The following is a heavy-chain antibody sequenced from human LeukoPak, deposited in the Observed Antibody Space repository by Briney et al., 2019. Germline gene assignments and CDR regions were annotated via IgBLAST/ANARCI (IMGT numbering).Heavy chain of an antibody. Sequence: GGSLRLSCTGSGFTFSLYAMSWVRQAPGEGLEWVSAISGSGDTTYYADSVKGRFTISRDNSKDTLYLQMNSLRDEDTAVYYCAKDRWGSSNAIVELGQWGQGTLITVSS. J-gene: IGHJ4*02. V-gene: IGHV3-23*01. CDR2: ISGSGDTT. CDR1: GFTFSLYA. D-gene: IGHD3-10*01. CDR3: AKDRWGSSNAIVELGQ.